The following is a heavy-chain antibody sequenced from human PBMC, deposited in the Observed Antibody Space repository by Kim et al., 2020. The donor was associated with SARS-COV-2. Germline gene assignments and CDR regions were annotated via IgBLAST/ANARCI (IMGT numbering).Heavy chain of an antibody. D-gene: IGHD3-10*01. V-gene: IGHV3-23*01. Sequence: GGSLRLSCAASGFTFSSSAMTWVRQAPGKGLEWVSTLSGSGTGTYYADSVKGRFTVSRDNAKNTLYLQMNSLRAEDTAVYYCVGVSGSFFGLFHYWGQGTLVTVSS. CDR1: GFTFSSSA. CDR3: VGVSGSFFGLFHY. CDR2: LSGSGTGT. J-gene: IGHJ4*02.